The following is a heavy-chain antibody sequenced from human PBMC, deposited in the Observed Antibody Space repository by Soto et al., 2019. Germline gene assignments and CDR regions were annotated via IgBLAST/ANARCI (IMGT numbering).Heavy chain of an antibody. Sequence: GGSLRLSCAASGFTFSRYSMNWVRQGPGKGLEWVSYISSSSSTIYYADSVKGRFTISRDNAKNSLYLQMNSLRAEDTAVYYCATTSPCSGSSALPKYVWGKGTTVTVSS. CDR3: ATTSPCSGSSALPKYV. D-gene: IGHD6-13*01. V-gene: IGHV3-48*01. J-gene: IGHJ6*04. CDR1: GFTFSRYS. CDR2: ISSSSSTI.